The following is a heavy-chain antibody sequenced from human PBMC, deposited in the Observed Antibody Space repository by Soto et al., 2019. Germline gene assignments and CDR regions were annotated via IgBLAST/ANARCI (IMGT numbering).Heavy chain of an antibody. CDR1: GFTFSNAW. CDR2: IKSKTDGGTT. CDR3: TTDPVVVPADINAFDI. Sequence: PGGSLRLSCAASGFTFSNAWMSWVRQAPGKGLEWVGRIKSKTDGGTTDYAAPVKGRFTISRDDSKNTLYLQMNSLKTEDTAVYYCTTDPVVVPADINAFDIWGQGTMVTVSS. J-gene: IGHJ3*02. V-gene: IGHV3-15*01. D-gene: IGHD2-2*01.